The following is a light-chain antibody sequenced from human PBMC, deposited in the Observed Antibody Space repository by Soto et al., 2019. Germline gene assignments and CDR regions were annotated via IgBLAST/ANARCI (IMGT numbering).Light chain of an antibody. V-gene: IGLV2-23*02. CDR1: SSDVGSYNL. CDR3: CSYAGSSTPYV. J-gene: IGLJ1*01. CDR2: RVS. Sequence: QSALTQPASVSGSPGKSITISCTGTSSDVGSYNLVSWYQQHPGKAPKLMIYRVSKRPSGVSNRFSGSKSGNTASLTISGLQAEDEADYYCCSYAGSSTPYVFGTGTKLTV.